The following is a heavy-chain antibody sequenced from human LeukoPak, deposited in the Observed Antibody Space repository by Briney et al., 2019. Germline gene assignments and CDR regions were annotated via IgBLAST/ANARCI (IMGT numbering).Heavy chain of an antibody. V-gene: IGHV4-59*01. CDR3: ARGARYPGN. J-gene: IGHJ4*01. CDR1: GGSISRYY. D-gene: IGHD3-10*01. CDR2: NYYSGST. Sequence: SETLSLTCTVSGGSISRYYWSWIRQPPGKGLEWIGYNYYSGSTNYNPSLKSRVTISVDTSKGQFSLTVNSVTAADTAVYYCARGARYPGNWGQEPWSPSPQ.